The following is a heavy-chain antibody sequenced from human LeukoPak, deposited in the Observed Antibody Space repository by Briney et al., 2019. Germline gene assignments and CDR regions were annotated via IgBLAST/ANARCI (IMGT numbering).Heavy chain of an antibody. V-gene: IGHV4-39*01. CDR1: GGSISTSNYY. D-gene: IGHD5-18*01. Sequence: SETLSLTCSVSGGSISTSNYYWGWIRQPPGKGLEWIGNIYYSGTTFYNPSLKSRVTMSVDTSKNELSLKLSSVTAADTAVYYCARRGGSTYDYDACGQGTLVTVSS. J-gene: IGHJ5*02. CDR2: IYYSGTT. CDR3: ARRGGSTYDYDA.